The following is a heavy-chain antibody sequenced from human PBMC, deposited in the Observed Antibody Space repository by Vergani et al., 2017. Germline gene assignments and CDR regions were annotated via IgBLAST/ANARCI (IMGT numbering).Heavy chain of an antibody. CDR1: GGTLSSYA. CDR3: ARGYGDYPDD. CDR2: FIPILGIA. Sequence: QVQLVQSGAEVKKPGSSVKVSCKASGGTLSSYAISWVRQAPGQGLEWMGGFIPILGIANYAQKFQGRVTITADKSTSTAYMELSSLRAEDTAVYYCARGYGDYPDDWGQGTLVTVSS. J-gene: IGHJ4*02. V-gene: IGHV1-69*09. D-gene: IGHD4-17*01.